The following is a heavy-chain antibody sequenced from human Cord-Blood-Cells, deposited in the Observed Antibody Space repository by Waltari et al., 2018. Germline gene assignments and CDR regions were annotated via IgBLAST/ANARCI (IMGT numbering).Heavy chain of an antibody. J-gene: IGHJ5*02. D-gene: IGHD6-6*01. CDR1: GYTFTSYG. CDR2: TSAYNGNT. V-gene: IGHV1-18*01. Sequence: QVQLVQSGAEVKKPGASVKVSCKASGYTFTSYGISWVRQAPGQGREWMGWTSAYNGNTSYARKLPGNITMTPDTATSAAHMGLGGLRSDDTAVYYCARAKRAVIAARPWWFDPCGQGTLVTVSS. CDR3: ARAKRAVIAARPWWFDP.